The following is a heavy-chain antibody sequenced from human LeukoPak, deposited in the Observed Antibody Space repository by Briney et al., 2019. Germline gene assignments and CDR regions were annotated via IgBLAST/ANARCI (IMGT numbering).Heavy chain of an antibody. CDR1: GFTFRYYA. CDR3: ARDSSSWSAPVW. Sequence: GRSLRLSCAASGFTFRYYAMHWVRQAPGKGLEWVSSISSSSSYIYYADSVKGRFTISRDNAKNSLYLQMNSLRAEDTAVYYCARDSSSWSAPVWWGQGTLVTVSS. D-gene: IGHD6-13*01. CDR2: ISSSSSYI. V-gene: IGHV3-21*01. J-gene: IGHJ4*02.